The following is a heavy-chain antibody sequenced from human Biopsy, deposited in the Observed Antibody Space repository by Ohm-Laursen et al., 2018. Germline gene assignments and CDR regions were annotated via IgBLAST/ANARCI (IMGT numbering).Heavy chain of an antibody. D-gene: IGHD3-22*01. V-gene: IGHV4-61*02. J-gene: IGHJ3*02. CDR2: IYNTGST. CDR3: ARDLPYYENSGYGAFDM. Sequence: TLSLTCPVSGVSINGGRYYWNWIRQPAGKALEWIGRIYNTGSTNYNSSLQSRVTMSVDTSKNQFSLKMSSVTAADTAVYYCARDLPYYENSGYGAFDMWGQGTMVTVSS. CDR1: GVSINGGRYY.